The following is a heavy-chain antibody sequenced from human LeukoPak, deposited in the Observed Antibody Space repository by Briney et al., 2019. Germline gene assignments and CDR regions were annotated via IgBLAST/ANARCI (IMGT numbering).Heavy chain of an antibody. J-gene: IGHJ4*02. CDR3: VRDRRYCGSTNCVGLFDN. Sequence: GGSLRLSCAASGFTFTNYWMTWVRRAPGKGLEGLPTLKKDGSAKYYVDSVKGRFTISRDDAKNSLYLQMNSLRAEDTAVYYCVRDRRYCGSTNCVGLFDNWGQGTLVTVSS. CDR1: GFTFTNYW. V-gene: IGHV3-7*01. D-gene: IGHD2-2*01. CDR2: LKKDGSAK.